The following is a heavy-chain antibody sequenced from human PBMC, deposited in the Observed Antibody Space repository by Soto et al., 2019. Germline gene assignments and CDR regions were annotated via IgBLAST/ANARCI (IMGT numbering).Heavy chain of an antibody. CDR2: ISGSGSGT. J-gene: IGHJ4*01. Sequence: VQLLESGGGLVQPGGSLRLSCAVSGFTFSTYAMNWVRQAPGKGLEWLSLISGSGSGTYYADSVKGRFTISRDNSENTLYLQMNSLRAEDTAVYYCAKDQGNTIVGASRGFGHWGHGTLVTVSS. CDR1: GFTFSTYA. D-gene: IGHD1-26*01. V-gene: IGHV3-23*01. CDR3: AKDQGNTIVGASRGFGH.